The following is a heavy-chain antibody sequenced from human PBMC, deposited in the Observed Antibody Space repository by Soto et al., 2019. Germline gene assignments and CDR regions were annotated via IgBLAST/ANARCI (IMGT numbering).Heavy chain of an antibody. J-gene: IGHJ4*02. Sequence: ASVKVSCKASGYTFTSYGISWVRQAPGQGLEWMGWISAYNGNTNYAQKLQGRVTMTTDTSTSTAYMELRSLRSDDTAVYYCARAGSTYYYDSSGVDYWGQGTLVTVSS. V-gene: IGHV1-18*04. D-gene: IGHD3-22*01. CDR3: ARAGSTYYYDSSGVDY. CDR1: GYTFTSYG. CDR2: ISAYNGNT.